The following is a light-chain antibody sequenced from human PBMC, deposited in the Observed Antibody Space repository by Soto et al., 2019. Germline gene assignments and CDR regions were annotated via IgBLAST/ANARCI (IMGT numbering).Light chain of an antibody. CDR3: MQGNGWTWT. CDR1: QTLVFSDGNIY. CDR2: KVS. Sequence: EVMMTQSPLSLPVTLGQPASISCRSSQTLVFSDGNIYVSWFQQRPGQSPRRLIYKVSNRDSGVPDRLSGSGSGTDFTLKTTRVEAEDVGVYYCMQGNGWTWTFGQVTKVDIX. V-gene: IGKV2-30*01. J-gene: IGKJ1*01.